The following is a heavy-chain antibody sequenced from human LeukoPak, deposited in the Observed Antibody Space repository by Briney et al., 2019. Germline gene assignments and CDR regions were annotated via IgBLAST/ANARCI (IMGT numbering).Heavy chain of an antibody. CDR3: AKAPHHFDY. CDR1: GFTFSSYA. V-gene: IGHV3-23*01. Sequence: GESLKISCAASGFTFSSYAMSWVRQAPGKGLEWVSAISGSGGSTYYADSVKGRFTISRDNSKNTLYLQMNSLRAEDTAVYYCAKAPHHFDYWGQGTLVTVSS. CDR2: ISGSGGST. J-gene: IGHJ4*02.